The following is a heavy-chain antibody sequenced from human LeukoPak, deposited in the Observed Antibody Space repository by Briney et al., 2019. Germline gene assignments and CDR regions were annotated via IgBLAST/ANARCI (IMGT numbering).Heavy chain of an antibody. CDR1: GYTFTCYY. CDR3: ARGYYDSSGNYYPEAGFDY. J-gene: IGHJ4*02. D-gene: IGHD3-22*01. Sequence: ASVKVSCKASGYTFTCYYMHWVRQAPGQGLEWMGRINPNSGGTNYAQKFQGRVTMTRDTSISTAYMELSRLRSDDTAVYYCARGYYDSSGNYYPEAGFDYWGQGTLVTVSS. V-gene: IGHV1-2*06. CDR2: INPNSGGT.